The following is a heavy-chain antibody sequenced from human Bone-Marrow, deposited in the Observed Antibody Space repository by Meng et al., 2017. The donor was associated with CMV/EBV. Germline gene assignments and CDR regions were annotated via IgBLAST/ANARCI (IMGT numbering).Heavy chain of an antibody. CDR1: GYTFTDSG. D-gene: IGHD5-24*01. Sequence: ASVKVSCKASGYTFTDSGISWVRQAPGQGLEWMGWISFYNGNTNHAQKLQGRVTMTTDTSTSTAYMELRSLRSDDTAVYYCARDGPDGSFDCWGQGTLVTFSS. V-gene: IGHV1-18*01. CDR3: ARDGPDGSFDC. CDR2: ISFYNGNT. J-gene: IGHJ4*02.